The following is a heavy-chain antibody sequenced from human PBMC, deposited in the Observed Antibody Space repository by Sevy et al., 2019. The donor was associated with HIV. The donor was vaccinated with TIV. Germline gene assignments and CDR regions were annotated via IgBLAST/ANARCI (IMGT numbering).Heavy chain of an antibody. V-gene: IGHV3-53*01. CDR1: GFTVSSVY. D-gene: IGHD6-19*01. CDR2: IYDAGST. CDR3: ARESGYSSSPGAFDI. J-gene: IGHJ3*02. Sequence: GGSLRLSCAASGFTVSSVYMSWVRQAPGKGLEWVSLIYDAGSTYFADPVDGRFTISRDDSKNTLYLQMNSLRAEDTAVYFCARESGYSSSPGAFDIWGQGTMVTVSS.